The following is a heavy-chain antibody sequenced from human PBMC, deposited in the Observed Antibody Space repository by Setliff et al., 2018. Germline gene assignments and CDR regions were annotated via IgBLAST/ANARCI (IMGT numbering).Heavy chain of an antibody. CDR3: ARHLPRGVQIFGVAPRCGY. CDR2: ISGNGLTI. J-gene: IGHJ4*02. CDR1: GFSFSDYY. Sequence: GGSLRLSCAASGFSFSDYYMSWVRQAPGKGLEWLSKISGNGLTIYYADSVRGRFTISRDNAKNSLYLQMNSLRAEDTAVYYCARHLPRGVQIFGVAPRCGYWGQGTLVTVSS. V-gene: IGHV3-11*04. D-gene: IGHD3-3*01.